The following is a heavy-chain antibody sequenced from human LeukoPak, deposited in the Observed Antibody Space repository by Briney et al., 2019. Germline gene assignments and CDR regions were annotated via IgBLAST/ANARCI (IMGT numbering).Heavy chain of an antibody. D-gene: IGHD3-3*01. Sequence: ASVKVSCKASGYTFTGYYMHWVRQAPGQGVEWMGWINPNSGGTNYSQKFQGRVTMTRDTSISTAYMELSRLRSDDTAVYYCARGVHDFWSGYYITQKDNWFDSWGQGTLVTVSS. CDR3: ARGVHDFWSGYYITQKDNWFDS. J-gene: IGHJ5*01. CDR2: INPNSGGT. CDR1: GYTFTGYY. V-gene: IGHV1-2*02.